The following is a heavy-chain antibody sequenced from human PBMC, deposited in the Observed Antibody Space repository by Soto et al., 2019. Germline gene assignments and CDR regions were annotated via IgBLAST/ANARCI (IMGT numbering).Heavy chain of an antibody. CDR1: GYTLTELS. V-gene: IGHV1-69*13. CDR2: IIPIFGTT. CDR3: ARGPYVEKTNFDY. J-gene: IGHJ4*02. D-gene: IGHD1-1*01. Sequence: ASVKVCCKVSGYTLTELSMHWVRQAPGQGLEWMGGIIPIFGTTNYAQKFQGRVTITADESTSTAYMELSSLRSEDTAVYYCARGPYVEKTNFDYWGQGTLVTVSS.